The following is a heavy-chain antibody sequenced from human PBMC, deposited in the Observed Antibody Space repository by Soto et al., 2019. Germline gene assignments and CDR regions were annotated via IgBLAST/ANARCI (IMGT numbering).Heavy chain of an antibody. CDR2: ISYDVTNK. J-gene: IGHJ4*02. CDR1: GFSFSSYG. V-gene: IGHV3-30*18. Sequence: QVQLVESGGGVDQPGRSLRLSCAASGFSFSSYGMHWVRQAPGKGLEWVAVISYDVTNKYYADSVKGRFTISRDNSKNTLYLQMNSPRAEDTAVYYCAKDLRIAVAGTDYFDSWGQGTLVTVSS. D-gene: IGHD6-19*01. CDR3: AKDLRIAVAGTDYFDS.